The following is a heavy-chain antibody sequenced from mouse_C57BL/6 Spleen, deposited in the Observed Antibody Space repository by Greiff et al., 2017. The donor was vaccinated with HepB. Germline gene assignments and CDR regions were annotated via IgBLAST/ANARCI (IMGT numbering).Heavy chain of an antibody. D-gene: IGHD2-1*01. J-gene: IGHJ4*01. CDR1: GYSITSGYV. V-gene: IGHV3-1*01. CDR2: ISYSGST. CDR3: AGANHGNQGTMDY. Sequence: EVKLQESGPGMVKPSQSLSLTCTVTGYSITSGYVWHWIRHFPGNKLEWMGYISYSGSTNYNPSLKSRISITHDTSKNHFFLKLNYVTTEDTATYDCAGANHGNQGTMDYWGQGTSVTVSS.